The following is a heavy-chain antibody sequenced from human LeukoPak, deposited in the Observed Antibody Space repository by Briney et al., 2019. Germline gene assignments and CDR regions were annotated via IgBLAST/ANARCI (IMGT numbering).Heavy chain of an antibody. Sequence: ASVKVSCKASGYTFTSYYMHWVRQAPGQGLEWMGIINPSGGNTGYAQKFQGRVTITRNTSISTAYMELSSLRSEDTAVYYCARKVSWYYDFWSGYYPVYYYYYYMDVWGKGTTVTVSS. CDR3: ARKVSWYYDFWSGYYPVYYYYYYMDV. CDR1: GYTFTSYY. D-gene: IGHD3-3*01. J-gene: IGHJ6*03. V-gene: IGHV1-46*01. CDR2: INPSGGNT.